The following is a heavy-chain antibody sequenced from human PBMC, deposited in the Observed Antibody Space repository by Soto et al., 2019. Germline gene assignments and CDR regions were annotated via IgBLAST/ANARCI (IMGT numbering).Heavy chain of an antibody. CDR3: ARLMDPYSGPHLDI. Sequence: QVQLVQSGAEVEKPGASVKVSCKASGYTFTGYYIHWVRQAPGQGLEWMGWINPNTGGTNYAQKFQGRFTMTRDTSISTAYMELSTLKSDDAAVYYCARLMDPYSGPHLDIWGQGTMVTVSS. D-gene: IGHD1-26*01. CDR2: INPNTGGT. J-gene: IGHJ3*02. V-gene: IGHV1-2*02. CDR1: GYTFTGYY.